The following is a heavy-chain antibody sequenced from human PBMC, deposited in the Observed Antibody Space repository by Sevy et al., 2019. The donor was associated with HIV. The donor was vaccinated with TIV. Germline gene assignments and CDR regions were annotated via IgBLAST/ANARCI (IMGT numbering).Heavy chain of an antibody. J-gene: IGHJ3*01. Sequence: GESLKISCAASGFTFNTHAMNWVRQAPGKGLEWVSVISGIGSSTYYADSVKGRFTISRDNSKNTLDLQMNSLRADDTAVYYCAKALNPALESMIEVIFRSLKGFDVWGQGTMVTVSS. CDR1: GFTFNTHA. D-gene: IGHD3-22*01. CDR2: ISGIGSST. CDR3: AKALNPALESMIEVIFRSLKGFDV. V-gene: IGHV3-23*01.